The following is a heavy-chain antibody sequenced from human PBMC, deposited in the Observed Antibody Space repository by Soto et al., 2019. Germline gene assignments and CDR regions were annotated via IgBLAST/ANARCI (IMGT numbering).Heavy chain of an antibody. CDR3: ARGAGRGYCSGNTCYSPYNYYGKDV. CDR2: TYYRSKWYD. Sequence: SQTLSLTCAISGDSVSSNSAVWNWVRQSPSRGLEWLGRTYYRSKWYDDYAVSVKSRITISPDTSKNQFSLHLKSVTPEDTAVYYCARGAGRGYCSGNTCYSPYNYYGKDVWGQVTTVTVSS. CDR1: GDSVSSNSAV. V-gene: IGHV6-1*01. D-gene: IGHD2-15*01. J-gene: IGHJ6*02.